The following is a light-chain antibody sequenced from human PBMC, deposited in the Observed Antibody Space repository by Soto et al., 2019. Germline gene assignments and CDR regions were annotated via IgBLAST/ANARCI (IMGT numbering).Light chain of an antibody. J-gene: IGLJ1*01. CDR1: SSDVGGYNY. Sequence: QSVLTQPSSASWSPGQSVTISCTGTSSDVGGYNYVSWYQQHPGKAPKLMIYEVSKRPSGVPDRFSGSKSGNAASLTVSGLQAEDEADYYCSSYAGSNNYVFGTGTKVTVL. V-gene: IGLV2-8*01. CDR2: EVS. CDR3: SSYAGSNNYV.